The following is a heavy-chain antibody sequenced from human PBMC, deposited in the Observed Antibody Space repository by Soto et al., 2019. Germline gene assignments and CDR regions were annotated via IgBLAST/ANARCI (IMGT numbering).Heavy chain of an antibody. CDR2: IYYSGST. Sequence: SSETLSLTCTVSGGSISSYYWSWIRQPPGKGLEWIGYIYYSGSTNYNPSLKSRVTISVDTSKNQFSLKLSSVTAADTAVYYCARDAPYYYYGMDVWGQGTTVTVSS. CDR1: GGSISSYY. V-gene: IGHV4-59*01. J-gene: IGHJ6*02. CDR3: ARDAPYYYYGMDV.